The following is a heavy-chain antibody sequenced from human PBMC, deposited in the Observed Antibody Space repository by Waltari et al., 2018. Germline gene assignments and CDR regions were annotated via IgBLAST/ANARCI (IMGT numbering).Heavy chain of an antibody. CDR3: ARVNDSSGYCFFDY. D-gene: IGHD3-22*01. J-gene: IGHJ4*02. CDR2: IDPSSGGT. Sequence: QVQLVHSGAEVQKPGASVKVTCQASGYPFTGHSVPWVGHAPGQGLAWMGWIDPSSGGTNYAKKFQGCVSMTRNTSISTAYMELSRLRSDDTAVYYCARVNDSSGYCFFDYWGQGTLVTVSS. V-gene: IGHV1-2*04. CDR1: GYPFTGHS.